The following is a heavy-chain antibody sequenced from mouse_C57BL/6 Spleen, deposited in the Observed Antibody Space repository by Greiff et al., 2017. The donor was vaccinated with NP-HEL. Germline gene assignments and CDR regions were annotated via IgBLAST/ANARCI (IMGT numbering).Heavy chain of an antibody. J-gene: IGHJ1*03. CDR3: ARDGYSSVWYFDD. D-gene: IGHD2-3*01. CDR2: IYPGSGST. Sequence: VQLQQPGAELVKPGASVKMSCKASGYTFTSYWITWVKQRPGQGLEWIGDIYPGSGSTNYNEKFKSKATLTVDTSSSTAYMQLSSLTSEDSAVYDCARDGYSSVWYFDDWGTGTTVTVSS. CDR1: GYTFTSYW. V-gene: IGHV1-55*01.